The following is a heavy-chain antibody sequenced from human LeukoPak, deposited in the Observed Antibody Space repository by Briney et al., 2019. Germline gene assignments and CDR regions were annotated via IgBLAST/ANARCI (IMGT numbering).Heavy chain of an antibody. CDR3: ARNRGYSSGGLDY. Sequence: KTGGSLRLSCAASGFTFSSYSMIWVRQAPGKGLEWVSSISSSSSYIYYADSVKGRFTISRDNAKNSLYLQMNSLRAEDTAVYYCARNRGYSSGGLDYWGQGTLVTVSS. D-gene: IGHD6-19*01. CDR2: ISSSSSYI. J-gene: IGHJ4*02. V-gene: IGHV3-21*01. CDR1: GFTFSSYS.